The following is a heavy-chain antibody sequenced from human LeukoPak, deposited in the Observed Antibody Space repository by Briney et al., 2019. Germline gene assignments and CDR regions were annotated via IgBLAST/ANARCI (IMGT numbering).Heavy chain of an antibody. CDR1: GYSISSGYY. CDR3: ARQNWGNDY. Sequence: PSETLSLTCAVSGYSISSGYYWGWIRQPPGKGLEWIGSIYHSGSTYYNPSLKSRVTISVDTSKNQFPLKLSSVTAADTAVYYCARQNWGNDYWGQGTLATVSS. D-gene: IGHD7-27*01. J-gene: IGHJ4*02. CDR2: IYHSGST. V-gene: IGHV4-38-2*01.